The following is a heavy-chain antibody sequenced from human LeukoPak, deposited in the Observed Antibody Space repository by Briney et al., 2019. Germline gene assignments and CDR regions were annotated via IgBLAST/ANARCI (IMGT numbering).Heavy chain of an antibody. Sequence: GGSLRLSCAASGFNSYWMSWDRRAPGKGLEWVANIKQDGSEKYYVDSVKGRFTIPRDNVKNSLYLQMNSLRAEDTAVYYCASPAYGDYALFDYWGQGTLVTVSS. CDR1: GFNSYW. CDR2: IKQDGSEK. V-gene: IGHV3-7*01. D-gene: IGHD4-17*01. J-gene: IGHJ4*02. CDR3: ASPAYGDYALFDY.